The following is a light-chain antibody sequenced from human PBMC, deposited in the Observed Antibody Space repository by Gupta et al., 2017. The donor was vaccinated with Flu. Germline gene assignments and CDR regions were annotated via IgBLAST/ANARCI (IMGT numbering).Light chain of an antibody. V-gene: IGLV1-40*01. CDR1: DSNIGALHD. CDR2: GNN. CDR3: QSYDAFLSAGV. J-gene: IGLJ3*02. Sequence: VIISCIGDDSNIGALHDVHWYQQLPESVPKLLRFGNNNRPSGVPERFSGARSDTSASLTITGLRPEDEADYYCQSYDAFLSAGVFGGGTKLTVL.